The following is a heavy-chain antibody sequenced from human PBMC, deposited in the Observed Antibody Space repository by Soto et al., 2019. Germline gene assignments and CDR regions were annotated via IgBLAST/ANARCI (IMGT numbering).Heavy chain of an antibody. CDR1: GFMFSRYA. D-gene: IGHD3-3*01. J-gene: IGHJ1*01. Sequence: PGGSLRLSCAASGFMFSRYAIPWVRQAPGKGLEWVAVISKDGSVKYYADSVRGRFSISRDKSKNTVYLEMNGMRDDDTAVFYCARSRSGAVPDSFGYWGQGTLVTVSS. CDR2: ISKDGSVK. V-gene: IGHV3-30-3*01. CDR3: ARSRSGAVPDSFGY.